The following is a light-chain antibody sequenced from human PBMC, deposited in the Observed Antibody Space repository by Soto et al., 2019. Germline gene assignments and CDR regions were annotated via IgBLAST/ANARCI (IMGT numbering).Light chain of an antibody. CDR3: GTWDSSLSGVV. V-gene: IGLV1-51*01. J-gene: IGLJ2*01. Sequence: QSVLTQPPSVSAAPGQQISIPCSGSSSNVGKNYVSWYQQLPGTAPKLLIYDNSQRPSGIPDRFSGSKSGTSATPGITGLQAGDEADYYCGTWDSSLSGVVLGGGTKLTVL. CDR1: SSNVGKNY. CDR2: DNS.